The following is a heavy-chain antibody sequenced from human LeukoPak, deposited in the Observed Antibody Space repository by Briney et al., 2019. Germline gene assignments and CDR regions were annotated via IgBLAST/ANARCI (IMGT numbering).Heavy chain of an antibody. J-gene: IGHJ6*02. CDR2: IFYSGST. D-gene: IGHD6-6*01. CDR1: GGSISSSSYY. CDR3: ARQGSSSSGSGMDV. Sequence: SETLSLTCTVSGGSISSSSYYRGWIRQPPGKGLEWIGTIFYSGSTYFNPSLKSRVTISVDTSKNQFSLKLSSVTAADTAVYYCARQGSSSSGSGMDVWGQGTTVTVSS. V-gene: IGHV4-39*01.